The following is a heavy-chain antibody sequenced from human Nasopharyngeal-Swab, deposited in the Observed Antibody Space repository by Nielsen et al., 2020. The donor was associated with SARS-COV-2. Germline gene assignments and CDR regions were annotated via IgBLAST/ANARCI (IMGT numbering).Heavy chain of an antibody. J-gene: IGHJ4*02. CDR1: GGSFSGYY. CDR2: INHSRST. V-gene: IGHV4-34*01. D-gene: IGHD5-18*01. Sequence: SETLSLTCAVYGGSFSGYYWSWIRQPPGKGLEWIGEINHSRSTNYNPSLKSRVTISVDTSKNQFSLKLSSVTAADTAVYYCARLPHRDTAMVKAVVLDYWGQGTLVTVSS. CDR3: ARLPHRDTAMVKAVVLDY.